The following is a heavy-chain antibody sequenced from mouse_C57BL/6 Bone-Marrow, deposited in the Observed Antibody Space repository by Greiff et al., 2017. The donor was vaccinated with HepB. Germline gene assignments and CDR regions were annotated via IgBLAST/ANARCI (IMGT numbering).Heavy chain of an antibody. CDR1: GYTFTSYW. D-gene: IGHD2-9*01. CDR2: IDPSDSYT. V-gene: IGHV1-50*01. CDR3: ARAYYGYDRLAY. J-gene: IGHJ3*01. Sequence: VQLKQPGAELVKPGASVKLSCKASGYTFTSYWMQWVKQRPGQGLEWIGEIDPSDSYTNYNQKFKGKATLTVDTSSSTAYMQLSSLTSEDSAVYYCARAYYGYDRLAYWGQGTRVTVSA.